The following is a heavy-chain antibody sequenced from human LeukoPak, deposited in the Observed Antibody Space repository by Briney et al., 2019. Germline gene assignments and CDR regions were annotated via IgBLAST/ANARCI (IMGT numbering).Heavy chain of an antibody. J-gene: IGHJ4*02. CDR3: AKDLALYYYDSSGPDY. CDR2: IWYDGSKQ. Sequence: GRSLRLSCAASGFTFSSYGMHWVRQAPGKGLEWVAFIWYDGSKQYYADSVKGRFTTSRDNSKNTLYLQMNSLRAEDTAVYYCAKDLALYYYDSSGPDYWGQGTLVTVSS. CDR1: GFTFSSYG. D-gene: IGHD3-22*01. V-gene: IGHV3-33*06.